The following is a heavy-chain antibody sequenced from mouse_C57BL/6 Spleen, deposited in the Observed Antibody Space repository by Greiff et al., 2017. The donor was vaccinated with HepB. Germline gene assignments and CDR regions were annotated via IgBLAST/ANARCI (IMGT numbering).Heavy chain of an antibody. Sequence: EVQLQQSGPELVKPGASVKISCKASGYSFTGYYMNWVKQSPEKSLEWIGEINPSTGGTTYNQKFKAKATLTVDKSSSTAYMQRKSLTSEDSAVYYCAKRNYYGSREYFDVWGTGTTVTVSS. CDR3: AKRNYYGSREYFDV. J-gene: IGHJ1*03. CDR2: INPSTGGT. V-gene: IGHV1-42*01. D-gene: IGHD1-1*01. CDR1: GYSFTGYY.